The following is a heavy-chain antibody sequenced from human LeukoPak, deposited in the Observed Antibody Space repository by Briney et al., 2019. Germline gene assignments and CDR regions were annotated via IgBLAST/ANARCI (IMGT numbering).Heavy chain of an antibody. Sequence: GGSLRLSCAASGFAFDDYAMHWVRQTPGKGLEWVSGISWNSGSIGYADSVKGRFTISRDNAKTSLYLQMNSLRAEDTALYYCAKDLGPGSMATSPGFDYWGQGTLVTVSS. CDR3: AKDLGPGSMATSPGFDY. J-gene: IGHJ4*02. CDR1: GFAFDDYA. CDR2: ISWNSGSI. V-gene: IGHV3-9*01. D-gene: IGHD5-24*01.